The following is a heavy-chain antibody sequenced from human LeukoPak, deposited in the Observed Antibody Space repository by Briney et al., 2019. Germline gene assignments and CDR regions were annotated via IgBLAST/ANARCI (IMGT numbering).Heavy chain of an antibody. J-gene: IGHJ3*02. CDR2: INPSDGTA. Sequence: ASVKVSCKASGYTFTSYYMHWVRQAPGQGLEWMGIINPSDGTANYAQKFQGRVSMTRDTSTSTVYMELSSLRSEDTAMFYCARGEDMPIWGQGTMVTVSS. D-gene: IGHD2-2*01. CDR1: GYTFTSYY. CDR3: ARGEDMPI. V-gene: IGHV1-46*01.